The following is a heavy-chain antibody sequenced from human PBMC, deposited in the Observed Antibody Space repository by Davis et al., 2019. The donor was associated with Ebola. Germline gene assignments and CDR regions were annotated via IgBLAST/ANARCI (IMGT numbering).Heavy chain of an antibody. CDR1: GFTFSSYS. Sequence: GESLKISCAASGFTFSSYSMNWVRQAPGKGLEWVSFISSSSSYIYYADSVKGRFTISRDNAKNSLYLQMNSLRAEDTAVYYCARRLYGVRWYYYYGMDVWGQGTTVTVSS. D-gene: IGHD4/OR15-4a*01. CDR2: ISSSSSYI. CDR3: ARRLYGVRWYYYYGMDV. J-gene: IGHJ6*02. V-gene: IGHV3-21*04.